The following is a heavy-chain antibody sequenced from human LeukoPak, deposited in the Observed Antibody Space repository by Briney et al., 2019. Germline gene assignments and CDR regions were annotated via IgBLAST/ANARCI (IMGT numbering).Heavy chain of an antibody. CDR1: GFTFSSYG. J-gene: IGHJ6*03. CDR3: AKDSSSYDWGYMDV. D-gene: IGHD3-22*01. Sequence: GGSLRLSCAASGFTFSSYGMHWVRQAPGKGLEWVSLIGGSDGRTRYADSVKGRFTISRDNSKNTLYLEMNSLRAEDTAVYYCAKDSSSYDWGYMDVWGKGTTVTISS. V-gene: IGHV3-23*01. CDR2: IGGSDGRT.